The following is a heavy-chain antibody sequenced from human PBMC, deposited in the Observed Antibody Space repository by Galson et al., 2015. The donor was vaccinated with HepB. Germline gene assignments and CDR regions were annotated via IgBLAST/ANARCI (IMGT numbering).Heavy chain of an antibody. CDR2: IYYSGST. V-gene: IGHV4-31*03. D-gene: IGHD3-16*02. CDR1: GGSISSGGYY. CDR3: ARLPGLGGYTPFDY. Sequence: TLSLTCTVSGGSISSGGYYWSWIRQHPGKGLEWIGYIYYSGSTYYNPSLKSRVTISVDTSKNQFSLKLSSVTAADTAVYYCARLPGLGGYTPFDYWGQGTLVTVSS. J-gene: IGHJ4*02.